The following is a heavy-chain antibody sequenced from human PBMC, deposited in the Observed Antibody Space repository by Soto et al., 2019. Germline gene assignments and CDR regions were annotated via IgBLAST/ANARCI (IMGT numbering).Heavy chain of an antibody. CDR2: ISYDGSNK. J-gene: IGHJ4*02. Sequence: GGSLRLSCAASGFTFRSYAIHWVRQAPGKGLEWVAIISYDGSNKFYTDSVKGRFTISRDNSNNTLYLQMNRLRSEDTAVYYCARDGRTGTTLPHGGLDQWGQGTLVTVSS. V-gene: IGHV3-30-3*01. D-gene: IGHD3-10*01. CDR3: ARDGRTGTTLPHGGLDQ. CDR1: GFTFRSYA.